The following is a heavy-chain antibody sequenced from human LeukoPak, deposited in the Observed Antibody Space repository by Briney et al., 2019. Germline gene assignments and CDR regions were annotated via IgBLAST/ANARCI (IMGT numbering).Heavy chain of an antibody. CDR3: ARDYYDSPSDVSFYFDY. CDR1: GFTFSSYS. D-gene: IGHD3-22*01. J-gene: IGHJ4*02. CDR2: ISTSTNFI. V-gene: IGHV3-21*01. Sequence: GGSLRLSCAASGFTFSSYSMNWVRQAPGKGLEWVSSISTSTNFIYYADSVKGRFTISRDNAKNSLYLQMNSLRAEDTAVYYCARDYYDSPSDVSFYFDYWGQGTLVTVSS.